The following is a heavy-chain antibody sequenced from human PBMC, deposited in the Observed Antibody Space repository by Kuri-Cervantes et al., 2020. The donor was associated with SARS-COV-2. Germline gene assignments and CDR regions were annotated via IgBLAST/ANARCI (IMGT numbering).Heavy chain of an antibody. CDR3: ARGGDEYSSSWYRSYYGMDV. CDR1: GFTFSSYW. CDR2: ISGSGGST. D-gene: IGHD6-13*01. J-gene: IGHJ6*02. V-gene: IGHV3-23*01. Sequence: GVLKISCVASGFTFSSYWMSWVRQAPGKGLEWVSAISGSGGSTYYADSVKGRFTISRDNSKNTLYLQMNSLRAEDTAVYYCARGGDEYSSSWYRSYYGMDVWGQGTTVTVSS.